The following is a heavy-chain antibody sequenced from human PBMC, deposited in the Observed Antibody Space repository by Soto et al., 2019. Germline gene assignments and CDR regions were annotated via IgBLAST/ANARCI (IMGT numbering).Heavy chain of an antibody. CDR1: GYTFTSYY. CDR3: ARGDDSSAYSYRY. D-gene: IGHD3-22*01. V-gene: IGHV1-46*01. J-gene: IGHJ4*02. Sequence: QVQLVQSGAEVKKPGASVKVSCKASGYTFTSYYLHWVQQAPGQGLEWLAIINPSGGSTNYAQKFQGRFTMTRDTSTSTVDMELSSLRSEATAVYYCARGDDSSAYSYRYWGQGTLVTVSS. CDR2: INPSGGST.